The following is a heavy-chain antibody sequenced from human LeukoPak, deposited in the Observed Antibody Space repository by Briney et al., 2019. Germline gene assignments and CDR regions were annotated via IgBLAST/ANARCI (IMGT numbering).Heavy chain of an antibody. Sequence: ASVKVSCKASGYTFTSYDINWVRQATGQGLEWMGWMNPNSGNTGYAQKFQGRVTITRNTSISTAYMELSSLRSEDTAVYYCARTRTLQGWPYYYYYMDVWGKGTTVTVSS. CDR1: GYTFTSYD. CDR3: ARTRTLQGWPYYYYYMDV. V-gene: IGHV1-8*03. CDR2: MNPNSGNT. D-gene: IGHD6-19*01. J-gene: IGHJ6*03.